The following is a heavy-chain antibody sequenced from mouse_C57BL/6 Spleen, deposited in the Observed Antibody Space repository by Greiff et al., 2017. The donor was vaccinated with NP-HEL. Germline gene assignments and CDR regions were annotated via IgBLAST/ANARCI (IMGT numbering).Heavy chain of an antibody. CDR2: IYPGSGST. Sequence: QVQLQQPGAELVKPGASVKMSCKASGYTFTSYWITWVKQRPGQGLEWIGDIYPGSGSTNYNEKFKSKATLTVDTSSSTAYMQHSSLTYEESAIKDWARWKGTVVDYLGQGTTLTVSS. CDR3: ARWKGTVVDY. V-gene: IGHV1-55*01. CDR1: GYTFTSYW. D-gene: IGHD3-1*01. J-gene: IGHJ2*01.